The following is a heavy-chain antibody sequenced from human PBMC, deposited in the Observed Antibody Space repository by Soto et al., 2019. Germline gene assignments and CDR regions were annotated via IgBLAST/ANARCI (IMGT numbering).Heavy chain of an antibody. D-gene: IGHD4-17*01. V-gene: IGHV4-31*03. Sequence: QVHLQESGPGLVKPSQALSLICTVSGGSISSAGYHWSWIRQHPGKALEWIGYIYYSRSTYYSPSLKSRLTIALGTSKNQFSLELSSVTAADTAVYYCARKTTVTTSGRGAFDYWGQGTLVTVSS. CDR1: GGSISSAGYH. CDR3: ARKTTVTTSGRGAFDY. J-gene: IGHJ4*02. CDR2: IYYSRST.